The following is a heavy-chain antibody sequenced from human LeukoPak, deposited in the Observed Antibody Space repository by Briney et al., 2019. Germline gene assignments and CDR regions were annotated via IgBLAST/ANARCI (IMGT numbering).Heavy chain of an antibody. J-gene: IGHJ3*02. V-gene: IGHV1-2*06. Sequence: ASVKVSCRASGYTFTGYYMHWVRQAPGQGLEWMGRINPNSGGTNYAQKFQGRVTTTRDTSISTAYMELSRLRSDDTAVYYCARGPRLDSSGWYYGAFDIWGQGTMVTVSS. CDR1: GYTFTGYY. CDR3: ARGPRLDSSGWYYGAFDI. CDR2: INPNSGGT. D-gene: IGHD6-19*01.